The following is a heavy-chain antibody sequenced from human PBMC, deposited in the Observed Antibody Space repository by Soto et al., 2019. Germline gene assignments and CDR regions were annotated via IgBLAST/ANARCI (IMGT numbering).Heavy chain of an antibody. Sequence: QVQLVQSGAEVRQPGSAVKVSCKGSGDTFNSFGINWVRQAPGQGLEWIGSIIPIFGTTFYAQNFRDRVTFTEDESTRTAYMELSSLTSEDTALYYCAKEAGGSYPYNWFDAWGQGTLVTVSS. J-gene: IGHJ5*02. CDR2: IIPIFGTT. CDR1: GDTFNSFG. D-gene: IGHD1-26*01. V-gene: IGHV1-69*18. CDR3: AKEAGGSYPYNWFDA.